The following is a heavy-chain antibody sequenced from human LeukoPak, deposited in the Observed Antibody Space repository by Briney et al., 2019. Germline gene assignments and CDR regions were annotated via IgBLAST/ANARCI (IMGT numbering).Heavy chain of an antibody. V-gene: IGHV4-39*07. CDR3: ARALIAVAGFLYFDI. CDR1: GGSISSSSYY. J-gene: IGHJ3*02. Sequence: PSETLSLTCTVSGGSISSSSYYWGWIRQPPGKGLEWIGSIYYSGSTYYNPSLKSRVTISVDTSKNQFSLKLSSVTAADTAVYYCARALIAVAGFLYFDIWGQGAMVTVSS. CDR2: IYYSGST. D-gene: IGHD6-19*01.